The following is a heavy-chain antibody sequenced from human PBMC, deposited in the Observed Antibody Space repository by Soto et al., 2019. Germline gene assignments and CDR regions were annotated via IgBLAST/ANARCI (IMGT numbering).Heavy chain of an antibody. Sequence: KPSGTLSLTCTVSGGSFKRGSYSWSWIRQPPGKGLEWIGYVYHTGRTSYNPALQSRFSISMDTSKNQSSLNLDFVTSAYTDVYFCARDFAYFDSWGQGTLVTVSS. J-gene: IGHJ4*02. CDR3: ARDFAYFDS. D-gene: IGHD3-3*01. CDR1: GGSFKRGSYS. V-gene: IGHV4-61*01. CDR2: VYHTGRT.